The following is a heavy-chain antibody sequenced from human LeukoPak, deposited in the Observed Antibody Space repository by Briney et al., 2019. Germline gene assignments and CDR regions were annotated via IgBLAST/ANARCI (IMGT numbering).Heavy chain of an antibody. CDR2: ISDSGGST. D-gene: IGHD2-2*02. CDR1: GFTFGSSG. J-gene: IGHJ4*02. CDR3: TKGSNTWPSLFDY. Sequence: GGSLRLSCAASGFTFGSSGISWVRQAPGKGLEWVSAISDSGGSTFYADSVKGRFAISRDNNKNSLYLQMTSLRTEDTALYYCTKGSNTWPSLFDYWGQGTLVTVSS. V-gene: IGHV3-23*01.